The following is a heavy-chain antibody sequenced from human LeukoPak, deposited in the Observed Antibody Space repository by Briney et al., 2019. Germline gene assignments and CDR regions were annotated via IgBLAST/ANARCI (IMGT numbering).Heavy chain of an antibody. D-gene: IGHD2-15*01. CDR2: ISGSDGGT. Sequence: GGSLRLSCAASGFTFSTYAMSWVRQIPGKGLEWVSAISGSDGGTYYADSVKGRFTISRDNSRNTLYLQMNTLRAEDTAVYFCAKSPVSSCRGSFCYPFDYWGQGNLVTVSS. CDR1: GFTFSTYA. CDR3: AKSPVSSCRGSFCYPFDY. J-gene: IGHJ4*02. V-gene: IGHV3-23*01.